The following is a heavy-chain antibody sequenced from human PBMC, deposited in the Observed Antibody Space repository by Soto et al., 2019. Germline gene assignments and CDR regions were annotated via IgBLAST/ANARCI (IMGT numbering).Heavy chain of an antibody. CDR1: GFTFSSYG. CDR2: IWYDGSNK. D-gene: IGHD3-22*01. V-gene: IGHV3-33*01. Sequence: HPGGSLRLSCAASGFTFSSYGMHWVRQAPGKGLEWVAVIWYDGSNKYYEDSVKGRFTISRDNSKNTLYLQMNSLRAEDTAVYYCAREAPGPAPRTYDSSGYSAFDIWGQGT. J-gene: IGHJ3*02. CDR3: AREAPGPAPRTYDSSGYSAFDI.